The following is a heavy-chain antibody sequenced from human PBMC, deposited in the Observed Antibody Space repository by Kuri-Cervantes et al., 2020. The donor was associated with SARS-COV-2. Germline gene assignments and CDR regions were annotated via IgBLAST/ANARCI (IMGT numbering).Heavy chain of an antibody. CDR2: ISSISDNS. Sequence: GGSLRLSCAASGFTFSSYSMNWVRQAPGKGLEWVSSISSISDNSYYADFVGGRFATTRDNSKNTLYLHMDSLRAEDTAIYYCARDDDSSTVWYGLDSWGQGTLVTVSS. J-gene: IGHJ4*02. CDR3: ARDDDSSTVWYGLDS. CDR1: GFTFSSYS. D-gene: IGHD4-11*01. V-gene: IGHV3-21*04.